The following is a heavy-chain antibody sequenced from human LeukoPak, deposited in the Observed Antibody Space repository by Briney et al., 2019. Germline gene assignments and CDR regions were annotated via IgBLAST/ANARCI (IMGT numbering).Heavy chain of an antibody. V-gene: IGHV4-34*01. Sequence: SETLSLTSALHVGSFSGYYWSWIRHPPRKGREWMVEIHHSGSTNYSPSLKSRVDIPVDTSKSHFSLKLSSVTAADTAVYYCARGSRRYDNLTRFDCWGQGTLVTVSS. CDR2: IHHSGST. J-gene: IGHJ4*02. CDR1: VGSFSGYY. D-gene: IGHD3-9*01. CDR3: ARGSRRYDNLTRFDC.